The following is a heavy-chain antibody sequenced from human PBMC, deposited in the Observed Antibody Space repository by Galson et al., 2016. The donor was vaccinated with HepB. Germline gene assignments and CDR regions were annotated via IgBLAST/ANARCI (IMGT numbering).Heavy chain of an antibody. D-gene: IGHD3-3*01. V-gene: IGHV3-33*01. J-gene: IGHJ2*01. CDR1: GFPFSSYG. CDR2: IWYDGSNK. CDR3: AREKIFGVVRPYFDL. Sequence: LRLSCAASGFPFSSYGMHWVRQAPGKGLEWVAVIWYDGSNKYYADSVKGRFTISRDNSKNTLYLQMNSLRAEDTAVYYCAREKIFGVVRPYFDLWGRGTLVTVSS.